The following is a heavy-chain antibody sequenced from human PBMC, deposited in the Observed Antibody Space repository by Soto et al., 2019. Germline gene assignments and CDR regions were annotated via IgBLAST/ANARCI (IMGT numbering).Heavy chain of an antibody. CDR3: ARDSSGWYVY. J-gene: IGHJ4*02. D-gene: IGHD6-19*01. Sequence: PSETLSLTCTVSGGSVISGSYYWSWIRQPPGKGLEWIGYIYYSGSTNYNPSLRSRVTISVDTSKNQFSLKLSSVTAADTAVYYCARDSSGWYVYWGQGTLVTVSS. V-gene: IGHV4-61*01. CDR1: GGSVISGSYY. CDR2: IYYSGST.